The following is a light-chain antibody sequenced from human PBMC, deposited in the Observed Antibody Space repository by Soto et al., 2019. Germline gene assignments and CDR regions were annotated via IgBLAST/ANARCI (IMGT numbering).Light chain of an antibody. CDR3: QQYNSYPWT. V-gene: IGKV1-5*03. CDR2: KAS. J-gene: IGKJ1*01. Sequence: DIQMTQSPSTLSASVGDRVTITCRASQSISSWLAWYQQKPGKAPKLLIYKASSLDSGVPSRFSGSGSGTEFTLTISSLQPYDFATYYCQQYNSYPWTFGQRTEVEIK. CDR1: QSISSW.